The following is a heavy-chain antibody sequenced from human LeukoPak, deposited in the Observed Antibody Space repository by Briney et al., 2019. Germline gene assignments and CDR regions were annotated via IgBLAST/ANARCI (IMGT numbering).Heavy chain of an antibody. V-gene: IGHV3-30-3*01. CDR3: AREGVYFDY. CDR1: GFTFSSFA. CDR2: ISYDGSNT. D-gene: IGHD2-8*01. Sequence: GRSLRLSCTASGFTFSSFAMHWVRQAPGKGLEWVALISYDGSNTYYADSVKGRFTISRDNSKNTLYLQMNSLRAEDTALYYCAREGVYFDYWGRGTLVTVSS. J-gene: IGHJ4*02.